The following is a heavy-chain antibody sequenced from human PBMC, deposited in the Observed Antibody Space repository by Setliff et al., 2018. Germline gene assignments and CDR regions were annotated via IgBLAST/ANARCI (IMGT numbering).Heavy chain of an antibody. CDR1: GFTFSSYT. Sequence: GGSLRLSCAASGFTFSSYTMNWVRQAPGQGLEWVSSIDSSSTWIYYADSVKGRFTISRDNAKNTLYLQMSSLGAEDTAVYYCATSGSYHGPLIWGQGALVTVSS. J-gene: IGHJ4*02. D-gene: IGHD1-26*01. V-gene: IGHV3-21*01. CDR2: IDSSSTWI. CDR3: ATSGSYHGPLI.